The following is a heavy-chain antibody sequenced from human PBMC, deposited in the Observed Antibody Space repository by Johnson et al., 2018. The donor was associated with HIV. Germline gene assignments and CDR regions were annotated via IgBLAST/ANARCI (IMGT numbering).Heavy chain of an antibody. V-gene: IGHV3-20*04. CDR1: GFTFSSYG. Sequence: VQLVESGGGVVQPGRSLRLSCAASGFTFSSYGMHWVRQAPGKGLEWVSGINWNGGSTGYADSVKVRFTISRDNAKNTLYLQMNSLRAEDTALYYCAREGGSYKDDAFDIWGQGTMVTVSS. D-gene: IGHD1-26*01. CDR3: AREGGSYKDDAFDI. CDR2: INWNGGST. J-gene: IGHJ3*02.